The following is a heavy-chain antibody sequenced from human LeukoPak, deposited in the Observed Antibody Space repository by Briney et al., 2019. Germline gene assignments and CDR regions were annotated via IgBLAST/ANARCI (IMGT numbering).Heavy chain of an antibody. Sequence: GASVKVSCKASGYTFTSYAMNWVRQAPGQGLEWMGWINTNTGNPTYAQGFTGRFVFSLDTSVSTAYLQISSLKAEDTAVYYCARERSGFRGYSYGYGEGDAFDIWGQGTMVTVSS. J-gene: IGHJ3*02. CDR2: INTNTGNP. D-gene: IGHD5-18*01. V-gene: IGHV7-4-1*02. CDR1: GYTFTSYA. CDR3: ARERSGFRGYSYGYGEGDAFDI.